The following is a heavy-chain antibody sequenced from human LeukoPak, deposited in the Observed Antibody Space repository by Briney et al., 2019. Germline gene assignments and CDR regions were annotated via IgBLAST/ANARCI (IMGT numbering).Heavy chain of an antibody. Sequence: AGGSLRLSCAASGFTFSSYWMSWVRQAPGKGLEWVANIKQDGSEKYYVDSVKGRSTISRDNAKNSLYLQMNSLRAEDTAVYYCARVVGSSFRYYYYYMDVWGKGTTVTVSS. CDR2: IKQDGSEK. V-gene: IGHV3-7*01. J-gene: IGHJ6*03. CDR1: GFTFSSYW. CDR3: ARVVGSSFRYYYYYMDV. D-gene: IGHD6-6*01.